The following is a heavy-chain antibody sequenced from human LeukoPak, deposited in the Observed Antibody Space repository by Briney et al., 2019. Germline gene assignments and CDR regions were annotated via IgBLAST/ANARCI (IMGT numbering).Heavy chain of an antibody. Sequence: PGGSLRLSCAVSGFTFSRYYIGWVRQSPGKGLEWVAMTASDGGDRNYVDSVKGRFTIYRDNSKNTLYLQMNSLAAEDTAVYYCAFLIREPQHWGQGTLVTVSS. J-gene: IGHJ1*01. CDR3: AFLIREPQH. CDR2: TASDGGDR. CDR1: GFTFSRYY. V-gene: IGHV3-7*01. D-gene: IGHD1-26*01.